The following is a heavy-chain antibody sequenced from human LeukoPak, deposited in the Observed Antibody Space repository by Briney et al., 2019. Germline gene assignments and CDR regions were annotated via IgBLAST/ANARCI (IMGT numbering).Heavy chain of an antibody. CDR3: ARGYIQLWQTYYMDV. J-gene: IGHJ6*03. D-gene: IGHD5-18*01. CDR2: ISAYNGNT. Sequence: ASVTVSCKTSGYTFTSYVINWVRQAPGQGLEWMGWISAYNGNTNYAQKFQGRVTMTRDTSISTAYMELSRLRSDDTAVYYCARGYIQLWQTYYMDVWGKGTTVTVSS. V-gene: IGHV1-18*01. CDR1: GYTFTSYV.